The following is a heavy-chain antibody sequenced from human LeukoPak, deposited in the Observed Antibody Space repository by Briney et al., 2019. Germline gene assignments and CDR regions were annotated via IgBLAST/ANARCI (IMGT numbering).Heavy chain of an antibody. CDR2: IYNDGNT. V-gene: IGHV3-53*01. D-gene: IGHD1-26*01. Sequence: GGSLRLSCAASGFTVSSNYMTWVRQAPGKGLEWVSIIYNDGNTFYADSVKGRFTISRDNAKNSLYLQMNSLRAEDTAVYYCARADVGAKGIVDYWGQGTLVTVSS. J-gene: IGHJ4*02. CDR3: ARADVGAKGIVDY. CDR1: GFTVSSNY.